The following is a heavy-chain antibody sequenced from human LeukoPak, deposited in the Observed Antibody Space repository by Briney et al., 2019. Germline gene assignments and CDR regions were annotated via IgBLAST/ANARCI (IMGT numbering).Heavy chain of an antibody. V-gene: IGHV1-69*05. Sequence: SVTVSCKASGGTFSSYAISWVRQAPGQGLDWMGRLIPIFGTANYAQKFQGRVTITTYESTSTDYMEMSSMRSEYTPVYYSAPDSPYDSSGYDYWGQGTLVTVSS. CDR2: LIPIFGTA. CDR1: GGTFSSYA. CDR3: APDSPYDSSGYDY. D-gene: IGHD3-22*01. J-gene: IGHJ4*02.